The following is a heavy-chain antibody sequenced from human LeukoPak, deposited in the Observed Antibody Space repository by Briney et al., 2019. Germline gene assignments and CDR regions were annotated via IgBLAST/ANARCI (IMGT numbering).Heavy chain of an antibody. CDR1: GFTFSSYA. D-gene: IGHD2-15*01. CDR2: ISGSGGST. Sequence: GGSLRLPCAASGFTFSSYAMSWVRQAPGKGLEWVSAISGSGGSTYYADSVKGRFTISRDNSKNTLYLQMNSLKAEDTAVDYCALSPRCSGSSCPPFYFDYWGQGTLVTVSS. V-gene: IGHV3-23*01. CDR3: ALSPRCSGSSCPPFYFDY. J-gene: IGHJ4*02.